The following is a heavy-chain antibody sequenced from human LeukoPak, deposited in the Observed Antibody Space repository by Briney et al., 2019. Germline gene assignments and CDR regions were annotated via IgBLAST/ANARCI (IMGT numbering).Heavy chain of an antibody. CDR2: ISYDGSNK. CDR1: GFTFSSYG. D-gene: IGHD3-3*01. CDR3: AKDLGVARRDYYYYGMDV. V-gene: IGHV3-30*18. J-gene: IGHJ6*04. Sequence: PGRYLRLSCAASGFTFSSYGMHWIRQAPGKRLEWVAVISYDGSNKYYADSVKGRFTISRDNSKNTLYLQMNSLRAEDTAVYYCAKDLGVARRDYYYYGMDVWGKGTTVTVSS.